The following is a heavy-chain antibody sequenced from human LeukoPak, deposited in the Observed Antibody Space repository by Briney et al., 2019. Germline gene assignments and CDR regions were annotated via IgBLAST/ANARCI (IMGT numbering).Heavy chain of an antibody. J-gene: IGHJ4*02. CDR2: IIPIFGTA. V-gene: IGHV1-69*01. Sequence: SVKVSCKASGGTFSSYAISWVRQAPGQGREWMGGIIPIFGTANYAQKFQGRVTITADESTSTAYMELSSLRSEDTAVYYCARAESVAGNFDYWGQGTLVTVSS. D-gene: IGHD6-19*01. CDR1: GGTFSSYA. CDR3: ARAESVAGNFDY.